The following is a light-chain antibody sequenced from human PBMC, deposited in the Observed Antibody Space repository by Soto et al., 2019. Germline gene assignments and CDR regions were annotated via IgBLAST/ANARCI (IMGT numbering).Light chain of an antibody. Sequence: QSALTQPASVSGSPGQSITISCTGTSSDIGGSDFVSWYQQHPGKAPKLVMSEVNNRPSGVSNRFSGSKSGNTASLTISGLQAEDEAYYYCSSYTTSTSFILFGGGTKLTVL. CDR1: SSDIGGSDF. V-gene: IGLV2-14*01. J-gene: IGLJ2*01. CDR3: SSYTTSTSFIL. CDR2: EVN.